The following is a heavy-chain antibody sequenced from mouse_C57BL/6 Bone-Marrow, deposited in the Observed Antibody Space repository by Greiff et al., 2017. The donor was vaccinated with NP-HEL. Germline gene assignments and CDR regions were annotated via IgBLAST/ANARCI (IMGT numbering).Heavy chain of an antibody. J-gene: IGHJ4*01. D-gene: IGHD2-2*01. CDR3: ACNGYDYYYAMDY. CDR2: IDPEDGET. Sequence: VQLKESGAELVKPGASVKLSCTASGFNITDYYMHWVKQRTEQGLEWIGRIDPEDGETKYDPKFQGKATITADTSSNTAYLQLSSLTSEDTAVYYCACNGYDYYYAMDYWGQGTSVTVSS. V-gene: IGHV14-2*01. CDR1: GFNITDYY.